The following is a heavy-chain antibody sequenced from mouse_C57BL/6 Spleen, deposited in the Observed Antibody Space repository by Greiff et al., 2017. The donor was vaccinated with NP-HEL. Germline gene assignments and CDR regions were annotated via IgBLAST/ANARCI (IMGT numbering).Heavy chain of an antibody. D-gene: IGHD4-1*01. J-gene: IGHJ2*01. CDR2: INPYNGGT. CDR3: ARNWDSVDY. V-gene: IGHV1-19*01. CDR1: GYTFTDYY. Sequence: VQLKESGPVLVKPGASVKMSCKASGYTFTDYYMNWVKQSHGKSLEWIGVINPYNGGTSYNQKFKGKATLTVDKSSSTAYMELNSLTSEDSAVYYCARNWDSVDYWGQGTTLTVSS.